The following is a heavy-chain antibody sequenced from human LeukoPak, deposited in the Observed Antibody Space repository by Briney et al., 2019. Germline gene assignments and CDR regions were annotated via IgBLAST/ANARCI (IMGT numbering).Heavy chain of an antibody. V-gene: IGHV1-69*13. D-gene: IGHD6-19*01. Sequence: SVTVSCKASGYTFTSYYMHWVRQAPGQGLEWMGGIIPIFGTANYAQKFQGRVTITADESTSTAYMELSSLRSEDTAVYYCARNVPSSSSGWYGQEDYWGQGTLVTVSS. J-gene: IGHJ4*02. CDR3: ARNVPSSSSGWYGQEDY. CDR1: GYTFTSYY. CDR2: IIPIFGTA.